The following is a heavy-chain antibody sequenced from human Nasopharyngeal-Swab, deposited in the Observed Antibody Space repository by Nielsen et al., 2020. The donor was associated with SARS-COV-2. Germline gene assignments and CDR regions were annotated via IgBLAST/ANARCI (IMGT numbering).Heavy chain of an antibody. Sequence: SETLSLTCTVSGGSISSSSYYWGWIRQPPGKGLEWIGSIYYSGSTYYNPSLKSRVTISVDTSKNQFSLKLSSVTAADTAVYYCARQGRLRPAAMYALNWFDPWGQGTLVTVSS. CDR3: ARQGRLRPAAMYALNWFDP. D-gene: IGHD2-2*01. CDR1: GGSISSSSYY. CDR2: IYYSGST. V-gene: IGHV4-39*01. J-gene: IGHJ5*02.